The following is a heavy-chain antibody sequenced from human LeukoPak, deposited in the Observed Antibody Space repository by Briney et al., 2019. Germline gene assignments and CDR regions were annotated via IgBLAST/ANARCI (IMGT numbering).Heavy chain of an antibody. CDR3: ARDCSGGSCYSRVYYYYGMDV. V-gene: IGHV1-69*05. CDR2: IIPIFGTA. CDR1: GGTFSSYA. J-gene: IGHJ6*02. Sequence: GASVKVSCKASGGTFSSYAISWVRQAPGQGLEWMGGIIPIFGTANYAQKFQGRVTITTDESTSTAYMELSSLRSDDTAVYYCARDCSGGSCYSRVYYYYGMDVWGQGTTVTVSS. D-gene: IGHD2-15*01.